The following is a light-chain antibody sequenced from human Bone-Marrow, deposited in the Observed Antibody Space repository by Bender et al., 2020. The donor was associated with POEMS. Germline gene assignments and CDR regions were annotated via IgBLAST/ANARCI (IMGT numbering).Light chain of an antibody. J-gene: IGLJ3*02. Sequence: QSALTQPRSVSGSPGQSVTISCTGTSSDVGGYNYVSWYQQHPGKAPKLMIYDVSKRPSGVPDRFSGSKSGNTASLTISGLQAEDEAYYYCCSYVGSYTWVFGGGTKLTVL. V-gene: IGLV2-11*01. CDR2: DVS. CDR1: SSDVGGYNY. CDR3: CSYVGSYTWV.